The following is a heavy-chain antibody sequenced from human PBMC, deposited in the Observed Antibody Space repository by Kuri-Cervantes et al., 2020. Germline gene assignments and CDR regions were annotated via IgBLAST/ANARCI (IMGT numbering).Heavy chain of an antibody. J-gene: IGHJ4*02. CDR1: GFTFDDYA. Sequence: SLRLSCAASGFTFDDYAMHWVRQAPGKGLEWVSGISWNSGSIGYADSVKGRFTISRDNAKNSLYLQMNSLRDEDTAVYYCARELYYYDSSGYYPIDYWGQGTLVTVSS. V-gene: IGHV3-9*01. D-gene: IGHD3-22*01. CDR2: ISWNSGSI. CDR3: ARELYYYDSSGYYPIDY.